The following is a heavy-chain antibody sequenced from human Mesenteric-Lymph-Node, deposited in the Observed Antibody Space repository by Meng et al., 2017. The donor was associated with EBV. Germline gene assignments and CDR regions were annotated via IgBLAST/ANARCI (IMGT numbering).Heavy chain of an antibody. V-gene: IGHV4-4*02. CDR3: AKVMDSGIWLDP. CDR1: GGSITSSNW. CDR2: IYHIGST. D-gene: IGHD6-25*01. Sequence: QGRRQGSGPGLVQSSGTLSLNCAVSGGSITSSNWWTWVRQPPGKGLEWIGEIYHIGSTNYNPSLKTRVSISVDRSKNQFSLNLTSVTAADTAVYYCAKVMDSGIWLDPWGQGSLVTVSS. J-gene: IGHJ5*02.